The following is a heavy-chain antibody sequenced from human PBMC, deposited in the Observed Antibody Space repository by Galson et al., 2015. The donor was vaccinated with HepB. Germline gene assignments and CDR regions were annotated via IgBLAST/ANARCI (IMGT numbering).Heavy chain of an antibody. V-gene: IGHV3-23*01. D-gene: IGHD3-22*01. CDR3: AKRSYSYDSSGYPFDY. J-gene: IGHJ4*02. CDR1: GFTFSSYA. Sequence: SLRLSCAASGFTFSSYAMSWVRQAPGKGLEWVSDISGSGGGTYYADSVKGRFTISRDNSKNTLYLQMNSLRAEDTAVFYCAKRSYSYDSSGYPFDYWGQGTLVTVSS. CDR2: ISGSGGGT.